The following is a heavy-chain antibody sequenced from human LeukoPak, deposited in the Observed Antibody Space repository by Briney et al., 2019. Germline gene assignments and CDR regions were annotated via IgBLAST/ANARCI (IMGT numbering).Heavy chain of an antibody. V-gene: IGHV4-61*01. D-gene: IGHD3-10*01. CDR2: IYYSGST. CDR1: GGSISSGSYY. J-gene: IGHJ4*02. CDR3: ARDGEGLVDY. Sequence: PSETLSLTCTVSGGSISSGSYYWSWIRQPPGKGLEWIGYIYYSGSTNYNPSLKSRVTISVDTSKNQFSLKLSSVTAADTAVYYCARDGEGLVDYWGQGTLVTVSS.